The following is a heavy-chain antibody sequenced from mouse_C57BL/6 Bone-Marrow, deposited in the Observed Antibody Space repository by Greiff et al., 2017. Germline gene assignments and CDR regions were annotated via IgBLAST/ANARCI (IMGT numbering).Heavy chain of an antibody. CDR3: ARDLWGFAY. V-gene: IGHV5-16*01. D-gene: IGHD1-1*02. CDR1: GFTFSGYY. J-gene: IGHJ3*01. Sequence: EVKLVESEGGLVQPGSSMKLSCTASGFTFSGYYMAWVRQVPEKGLEWVANINYDGSSTYYLDSLKSRFIISRDNAKNILYLQMSRLKSEDTATYYCARDLWGFAYWGQGTLVTVSA. CDR2: INYDGSST.